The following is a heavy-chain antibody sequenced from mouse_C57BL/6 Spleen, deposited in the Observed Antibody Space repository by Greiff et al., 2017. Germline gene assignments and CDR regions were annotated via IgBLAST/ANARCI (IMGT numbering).Heavy chain of an antibody. CDR2: IRLKSDNYAT. J-gene: IGHJ3*01. CDR3: TEGAWFAY. Sequence: EVKLMESGGGLVQPGGSMKLSCVASGFTFSNYWMNWVRQSPEKGLEWVAQIRLKSDNYATHYAESVKWRFTISRDDSKSSVYLQMNNLRAEDTGIYYCTEGAWFAYWGQGTLVTVSA. V-gene: IGHV6-3*01. CDR1: GFTFSNYW.